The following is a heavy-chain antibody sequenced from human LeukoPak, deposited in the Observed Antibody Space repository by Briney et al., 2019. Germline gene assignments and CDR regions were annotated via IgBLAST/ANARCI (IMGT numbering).Heavy chain of an antibody. D-gene: IGHD6-13*01. CDR3: ARGCSSSWYTPTSY. Sequence: GGSLRLSCAASGFTFSSYAMHWVRQAPGKGLEWVAVISYDGSNKYYADSVKGRFTISRDNSKNTLYLQMNSLRAEDTAVYYCARGCSSSWYTPTSYWGQGTLVTVSS. CDR1: GFTFSSYA. CDR2: ISYDGSNK. V-gene: IGHV3-30*01. J-gene: IGHJ4*02.